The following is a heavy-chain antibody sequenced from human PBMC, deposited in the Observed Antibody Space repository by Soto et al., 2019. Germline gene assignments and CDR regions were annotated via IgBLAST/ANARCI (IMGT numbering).Heavy chain of an antibody. J-gene: IGHJ4*02. CDR3: ARDGVGATTYFGYFDY. CDR1: GFTFSGYG. CDR2: IRYDGRNT. D-gene: IGHD1-26*01. Sequence: QVQLVESGGGVVQPGRSLRLSCAASGFTFSGYGMHWVRQAPGKGLEWVAVIRYDGRNTYYADSVKGRFTISRDNPKNTLYLQMNSLRAEDTAVYYCARDGVGATTYFGYFDYWGQGTLVTVSS. V-gene: IGHV3-33*01.